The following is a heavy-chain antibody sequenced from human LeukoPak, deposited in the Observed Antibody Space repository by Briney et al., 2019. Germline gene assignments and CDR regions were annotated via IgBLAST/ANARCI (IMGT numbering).Heavy chain of an antibody. CDR2: ISAYNGNT. V-gene: IGHV1-18*04. D-gene: IGHD1-26*01. Sequence: ASAKVSCKASGYTFTSYYMHWVRQAPGQGLEWMGWISAYNGNTNYAQKLQGRVTMTTDTSTSTAYMELRSLRSDDTAVYYCARDTGQWELLFDYWGQGSLVTVSS. CDR1: GYTFTSYY. J-gene: IGHJ4*02. CDR3: ARDTGQWELLFDY.